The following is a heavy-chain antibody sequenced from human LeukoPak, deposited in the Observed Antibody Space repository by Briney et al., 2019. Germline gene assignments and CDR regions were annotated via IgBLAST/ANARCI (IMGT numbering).Heavy chain of an antibody. CDR3: AREVITMVRGVNY. V-gene: IGHV4-39*07. D-gene: IGHD3-10*01. CDR1: GGSISSTTYY. CDR2: IYYSGST. Sequence: SETLSLTCNVSGGSISSTTYYWGWIRQPPGKGLEWIGSIYYSGSTYYNPSLKSRVTISLDTSKNHLSLKLNSVTATDTAVYYCAREVITMVRGVNYWGQGILVTVSS. J-gene: IGHJ4*02.